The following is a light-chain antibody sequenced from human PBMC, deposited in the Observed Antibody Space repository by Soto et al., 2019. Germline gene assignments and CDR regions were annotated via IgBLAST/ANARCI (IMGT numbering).Light chain of an antibody. J-gene: IGLJ1*01. CDR1: DSYVGAYNY. Sequence: QTVLTQPASVSGSPGPSITISCSGNDSYVGAYNYVSWYQQHPAKAPKLMIYDVSNRPSGVSDRFSGSKSGNTASLTISGLQAEDEADYYCYSYTSSSTYVFGSGTKVTVL. CDR2: DVS. CDR3: YSYTSSSTYV. V-gene: IGLV2-14*01.